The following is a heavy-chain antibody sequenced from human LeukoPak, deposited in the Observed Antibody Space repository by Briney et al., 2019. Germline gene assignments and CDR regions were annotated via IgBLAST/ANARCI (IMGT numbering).Heavy chain of an antibody. V-gene: IGHV3-13*01. CDR2: IGTAGDT. Sequence: GGSLRLSCAASGFTFSSYDMHWVRQATGKGLEWVSAIGTAGDTYYPGSVKGRFTISRENAKNSLYLQMNSLRAGDTAVYYCARGYWRNWFDPWGQGTLVTVSS. CDR1: GFTFSSYD. CDR3: ARGYWRNWFDP. D-gene: IGHD1-1*01. J-gene: IGHJ5*02.